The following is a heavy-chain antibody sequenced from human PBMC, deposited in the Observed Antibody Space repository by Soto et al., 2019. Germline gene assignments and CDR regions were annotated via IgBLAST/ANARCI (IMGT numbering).Heavy chain of an antibody. V-gene: IGHV3-23*01. Sequence: PGGSLRLSCAASGFTFSSYAMSWVRQAPGKGLEWVSAISGSGGSTYYADSVKGRFTISRDNSKNTLYLQMNSLRAEDTAVYYCAKDPYNVYDYVWGNGMDVWGQGTTVTVSS. J-gene: IGHJ6*02. CDR2: ISGSGGST. CDR1: GFTFSSYA. D-gene: IGHD3-16*01. CDR3: AKDPYNVYDYVWGNGMDV.